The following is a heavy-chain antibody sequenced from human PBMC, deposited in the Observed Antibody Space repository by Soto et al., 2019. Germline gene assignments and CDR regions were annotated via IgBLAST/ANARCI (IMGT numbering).Heavy chain of an antibody. CDR2: IYSGDST. J-gene: IGHJ4*02. CDR1: GVTVTSQH. D-gene: IGHD3-9*01. CDR3: ASHIITVFWPGYFDY. Sequence: GGSLRLSCAASGVTVTSQHMSWVRKAPGKGLEWISIIYSGDSTKYADSVRGRFTISRDSSKNTVYLQMNNLRVDDTAVYYCASHIITVFWPGYFDYWGQGTQVTVSS. V-gene: IGHV3-66*04.